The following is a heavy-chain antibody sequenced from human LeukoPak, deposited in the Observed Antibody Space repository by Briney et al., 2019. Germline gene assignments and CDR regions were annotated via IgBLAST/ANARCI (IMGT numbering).Heavy chain of an antibody. D-gene: IGHD4-17*01. CDR2: IYYSGST. Sequence: SETLSLTCTVSGGSISSSGYYWSWIRQHPGKGLEWIGYIYYSGSTYYNPSLKSRVTMSVDTSKNQFSLKLSSVTAADTAVYYCARDLGYGDYGWYFDLWGRGTLVTVSS. CDR1: GGSISSSGYY. V-gene: IGHV4-31*03. CDR3: ARDLGYGDYGWYFDL. J-gene: IGHJ2*01.